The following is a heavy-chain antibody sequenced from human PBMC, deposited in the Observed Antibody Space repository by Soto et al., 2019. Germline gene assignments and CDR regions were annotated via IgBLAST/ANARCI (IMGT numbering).Heavy chain of an antibody. J-gene: IGHJ3*01. CDR3: ARVPDITPGGPTRNALGV. CDR2: INPSGGST. Sequence: QVPLVQSGAEVKKPGASVKISCKASGYTFTSYYVHWVRQAPGQGLEWLGIINPSGGSTTYAQRFQGRVTMTSDTSTRTVYMELRRLRSDDTAVFYCARVPDITPGGPTRNALGVWVQGTMGTGSS. CDR1: GYTFTSYY. D-gene: IGHD1-20*01. V-gene: IGHV1-46*01.